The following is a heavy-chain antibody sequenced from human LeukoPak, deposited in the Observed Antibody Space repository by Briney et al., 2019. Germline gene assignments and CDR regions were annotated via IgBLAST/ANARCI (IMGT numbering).Heavy chain of an antibody. CDR1: GFTFSNYW. Sequence: GGSLRLSCAASGFTFSNYWMYWVRQAPGKGLEWVSCIIGSGGSTYYADSVKGRFTISRDNSKNTLYLQMNSLRAEDTAVYYCAKVYSGSCYDGLDYWGQGTLVTVSS. CDR2: IIGSGGST. CDR3: AKVYSGSCYDGLDY. V-gene: IGHV3-23*01. D-gene: IGHD1-26*01. J-gene: IGHJ4*02.